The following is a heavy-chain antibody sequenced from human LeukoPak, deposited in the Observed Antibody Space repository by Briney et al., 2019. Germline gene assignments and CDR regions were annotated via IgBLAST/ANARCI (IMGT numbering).Heavy chain of an antibody. Sequence: GGSLRLSCAASGFTFSSYAMSWVRQAPGKGLEWVSAISGSGGSAYYADSVKGRFTISRDNSKNTLYLQMNSLRAEDTAVYYCAKERSSAYYYDSSGYFDYWGQGTLVTVSS. CDR2: ISGSGGSA. J-gene: IGHJ4*02. D-gene: IGHD3-22*01. CDR3: AKERSSAYYYDSSGYFDY. V-gene: IGHV3-23*01. CDR1: GFTFSSYA.